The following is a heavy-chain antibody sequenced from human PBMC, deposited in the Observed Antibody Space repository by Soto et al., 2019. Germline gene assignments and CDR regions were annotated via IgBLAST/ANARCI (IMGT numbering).Heavy chain of an antibody. CDR1: GYTFTSYG. V-gene: IGHV1-18*01. CDR3: ARDVPTVTTGGPDY. Sequence: QVQLVQSGVEVEKPGASVKVSCKASGYTFTSYGVSWVRQAPGQGLEWMGWISAYNGNTNYAQKFQGRVTMTTDTATSTVDMELMSLRSDDTAVYYCARDVPTVTTGGPDYWGQGTLVTVSS. CDR2: ISAYNGNT. J-gene: IGHJ4*02. D-gene: IGHD4-17*01.